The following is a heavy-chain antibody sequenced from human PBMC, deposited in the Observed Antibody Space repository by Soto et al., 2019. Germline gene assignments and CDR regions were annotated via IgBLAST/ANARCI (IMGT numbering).Heavy chain of an antibody. V-gene: IGHV4-39*01. Sequence: PSETLSLTCTVSGGSISSSSYYWGWIRQPPGKGLEWIGSIYYSGSTYYNPSLKSRVTISVDTSKNQFSLKLSSVTAADTAVYYCARLTSDYYDSSGYYYQFDYWGQGTLVTVS. J-gene: IGHJ4*02. CDR3: ARLTSDYYDSSGYYYQFDY. CDR2: IYYSGST. D-gene: IGHD3-22*01. CDR1: GGSISSSSYY.